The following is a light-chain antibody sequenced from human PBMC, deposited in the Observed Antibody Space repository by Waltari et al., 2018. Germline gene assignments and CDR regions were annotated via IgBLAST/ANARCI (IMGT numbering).Light chain of an antibody. CDR2: DFDVS. J-gene: IGLJ3*02. Sequence: QPPPGKAPKFIFYDFDVSKRPSGVSNRFSGSKSGNTASLTISGLQADDEADYYCSSYSSSNTWVFGGGTKLTVL. CDR3: SSYSSSNTWV. V-gene: IGLV2-14*04.